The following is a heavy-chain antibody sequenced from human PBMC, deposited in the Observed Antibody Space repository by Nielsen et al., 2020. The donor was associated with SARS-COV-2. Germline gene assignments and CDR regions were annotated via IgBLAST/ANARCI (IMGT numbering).Heavy chain of an antibody. CDR3: ARARKGLSYFDY. CDR2: MNPNSGNT. J-gene: IGHJ4*02. Sequence: ASVKVSCKASGGTFSSYAISWVRQAPGQGLEWMGWMNPNSGNTGYSQKFQGRVTITRDTSASTAYMELSSLRSEDTAVYYCARARKGLSYFDYWGQGTLVTVSS. V-gene: IGHV1-8*03. CDR1: GGTFSSYA. D-gene: IGHD1-14*01.